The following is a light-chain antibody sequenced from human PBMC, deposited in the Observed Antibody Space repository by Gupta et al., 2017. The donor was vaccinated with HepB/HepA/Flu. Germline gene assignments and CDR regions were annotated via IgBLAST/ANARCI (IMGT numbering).Light chain of an antibody. Sequence: DIVMTQSPDSLAVSLGERATINCKSSQSGLNRSNNKNYLAWFQQKPGQPPKLLIYWASTRESGVPDRFSGSGSGKDLTLTISSRQAEDVAVYYCQQDESTPPLTFGGGTKVEIK. CDR3: QQDESTPPLT. CDR2: WAS. V-gene: IGKV4-1*01. CDR1: QSGLNRSNNKNY. J-gene: IGKJ4*01.